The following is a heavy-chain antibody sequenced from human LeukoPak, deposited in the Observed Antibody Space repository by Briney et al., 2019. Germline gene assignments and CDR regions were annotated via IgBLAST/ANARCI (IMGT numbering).Heavy chain of an antibody. CDR1: GFTFSSYA. Sequence: GGSLRLSCAASGFTFSSYAMHWVRQAPGKGLEWVAVISYDGSNKYYADSVKGRFTISRDNSKNTLYLQMNSLRAEDTAVYYCSSSHRDRKYYDSSGEYSQHWGQGTLATSPQ. V-gene: IGHV3-30*04. CDR2: ISYDGSNK. J-gene: IGHJ1*01. D-gene: IGHD3-22*01. CDR3: SSSHRDRKYYDSSGEYSQH.